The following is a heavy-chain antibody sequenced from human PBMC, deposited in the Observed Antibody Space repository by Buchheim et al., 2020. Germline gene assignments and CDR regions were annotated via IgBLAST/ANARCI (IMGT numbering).Heavy chain of an antibody. J-gene: IGHJ4*02. CDR3: AKDEYYDFWSGLFDY. D-gene: IGHD3-3*01. Sequence: QVQLVESGGGVVQPGRSLRLSCAASGFTFSSYGMHWVRQAPGKGLEWVAVISYDGSNKYYADSVKGRFTISRDNSKNTLYLQMNSLRAEDTAVYYCAKDEYYDFWSGLFDYWGQGTL. CDR2: ISYDGSNK. V-gene: IGHV3-30*18. CDR1: GFTFSSYG.